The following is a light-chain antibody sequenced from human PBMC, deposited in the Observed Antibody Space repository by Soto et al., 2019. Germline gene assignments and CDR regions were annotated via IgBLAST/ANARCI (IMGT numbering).Light chain of an antibody. CDR2: GVN. CDR1: SSDFVLYNY. V-gene: IGLV2-14*01. Sequence: QSLLTQAASVSGSRGQSITISCSGTSSDFVLYNYVSWYQQHPGKAPKLMIYGVNNRPSGVSNRFSGSKSGNTASLTISGLQAEDEADYYCSSYTTSSALQAFGTGTKVTVL. CDR3: SSYTTSSALQA. J-gene: IGLJ1*01.